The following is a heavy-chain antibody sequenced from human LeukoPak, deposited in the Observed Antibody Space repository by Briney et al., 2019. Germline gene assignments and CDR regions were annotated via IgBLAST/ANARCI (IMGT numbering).Heavy chain of an antibody. V-gene: IGHV1-24*01. CDR3: ARGPIVGATTGFDY. D-gene: IGHD1-26*01. Sequence: ASVKVSCKVSGYTLTELSMHWVRQAPGKGLEWMGGFDPEDGETIYAQKFQGRVTMTTDTSTSTAYMELRSLRSDDTAVYYCARGPIVGATTGFDYWGQGTLVTVSS. CDR1: GYTLTELS. CDR2: FDPEDGET. J-gene: IGHJ4*02.